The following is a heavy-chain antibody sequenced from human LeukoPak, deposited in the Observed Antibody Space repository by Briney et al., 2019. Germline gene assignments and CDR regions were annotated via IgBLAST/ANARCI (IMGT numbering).Heavy chain of an antibody. D-gene: IGHD6-6*01. CDR1: GYTLTELS. CDR2: FDPEGGET. Sequence: ASVKVSCKVSGYTLTELSMHWVRQAPGKGLEWMGGFDPEGGETIYAQKFQGRVTMTEDTSTDTAYMELSRLRSDDTAVYYCARDPRQLVSNWFDPWGQGTLVTVSS. J-gene: IGHJ5*02. V-gene: IGHV1-24*01. CDR3: ARDPRQLVSNWFDP.